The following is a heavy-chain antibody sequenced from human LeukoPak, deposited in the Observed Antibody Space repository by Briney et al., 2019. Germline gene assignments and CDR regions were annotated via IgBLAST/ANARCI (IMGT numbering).Heavy chain of an antibody. CDR3: AKHNYFDTSGGYFDY. D-gene: IGHD3-22*01. V-gene: IGHV3-23*01. J-gene: IGHJ4*02. CDR2: ISGSGGST. Sequence: RLSCAASGFTCSSYGMSWVRQAPGKGLEWVSAISGSGGSTYYADSVKGRFTISRDNSKNTLYLQMNSLTAEDTGVYYCAKHNYFDTSGGYFDYWGQGTLVTVSS. CDR1: GFTCSSYG.